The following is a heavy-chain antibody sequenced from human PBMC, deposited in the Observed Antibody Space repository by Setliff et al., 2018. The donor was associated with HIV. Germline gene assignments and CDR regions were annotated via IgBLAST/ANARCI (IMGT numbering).Heavy chain of an antibody. D-gene: IGHD6-19*01. V-gene: IGHV4-34*01. CDR3: ARVAGSHYFDY. J-gene: IGHJ4*02. CDR1: GGSFSGYY. Sequence: TSETLSLTCAVYGGSFSGYYWSWIRQPPGKGLEWIGEINHSGSTNYNPSLKSRVTISVDTSKNQFALKLSAVTAADTAVYYCARVAGSHYFDYWGQGTLVTVSS. CDR2: INHSGST.